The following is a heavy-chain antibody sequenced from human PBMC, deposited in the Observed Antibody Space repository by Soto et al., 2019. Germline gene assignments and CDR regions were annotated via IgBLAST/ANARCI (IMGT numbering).Heavy chain of an antibody. V-gene: IGHV3-30*18. CDR3: AKDQTPTYYYDSSGYYD. J-gene: IGHJ4*02. CDR1: GFTFSSYG. Sequence: QVQLVESGGGVVQPGRSLRLSCAASGFTFSSYGVHWVRQAPGKGLEWVAVISYDGSNKYYADSVKGRFTISRDNSKNTLYLQMNSLRAEDTAVYYCAKDQTPTYYYDSSGYYDWGQGTLVTVSS. D-gene: IGHD3-22*01. CDR2: ISYDGSNK.